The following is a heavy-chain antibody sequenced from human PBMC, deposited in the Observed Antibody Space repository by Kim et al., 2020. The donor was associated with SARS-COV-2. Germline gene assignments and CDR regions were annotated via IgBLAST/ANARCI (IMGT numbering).Heavy chain of an antibody. D-gene: IGHD6-6*01. Sequence: GGSLRLSCAASGFTFSSYAMSWVRQAPGKGLEWVSAISGSGGSTYYADSVKGRFTISRDNSKNTLYLQMNSLRAEDTAVYYCAKDRLEYSSSGSSGYWGQGTLVTVSS. J-gene: IGHJ4*02. CDR1: GFTFSSYA. V-gene: IGHV3-23*01. CDR3: AKDRLEYSSSGSSGY. CDR2: ISGSGGST.